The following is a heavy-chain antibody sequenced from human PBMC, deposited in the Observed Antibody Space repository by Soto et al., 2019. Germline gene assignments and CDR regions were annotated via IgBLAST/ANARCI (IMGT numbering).Heavy chain of an antibody. CDR1: GGSISSGGYY. V-gene: IGHV4-31*03. CDR2: IYYSGST. CDR3: ARGETYSSSFDAFDI. D-gene: IGHD6-6*01. J-gene: IGHJ3*02. Sequence: SETLSLTCTVSGGSISSGGYYWSWIRQHPGKGLEWIGYIYYSGSTYYNPSLKSRVTISVDTSKNQFSLKLSSVTAADTAVYYCARGETYSSSFDAFDIWGQGTMVTVSS.